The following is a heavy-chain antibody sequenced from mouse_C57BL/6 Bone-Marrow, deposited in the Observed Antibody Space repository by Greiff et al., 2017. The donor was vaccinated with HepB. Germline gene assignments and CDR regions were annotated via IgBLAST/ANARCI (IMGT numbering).Heavy chain of an antibody. D-gene: IGHD1-1*01. J-gene: IGHJ1*03. CDR3: ARPYGSRRYFDV. Sequence: QVQLQQSGAELVKPGASVKLSCKASGYTFTSYWMHWVKQRPGQGLEWIGMIHPNSGSTNYNEKFKSKATLTVDKSSSTAYMQLSSLTSEDSAVYYCARPYGSRRYFDVWGTGTTVTVSS. V-gene: IGHV1-64*01. CDR1: GYTFTSYW. CDR2: IHPNSGST.